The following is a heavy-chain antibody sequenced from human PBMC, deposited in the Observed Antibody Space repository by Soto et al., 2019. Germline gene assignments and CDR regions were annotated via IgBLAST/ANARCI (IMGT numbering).Heavy chain of an antibody. J-gene: IGHJ6*02. Sequence: SETLSLTCTVSGGSISSGDYYWSWIRQPPGKGLEWIGYIYYSGSTYYNPSLKSRVTISVDTSKNQFSLKLSSVTAADTDVYYCTGDSRYYYYGMDVWGQGTTVT. V-gene: IGHV4-30-4*01. CDR2: IYYSGST. CDR3: TGDSRYYYYGMDV. D-gene: IGHD3-16*01. CDR1: GGSISSGDYY.